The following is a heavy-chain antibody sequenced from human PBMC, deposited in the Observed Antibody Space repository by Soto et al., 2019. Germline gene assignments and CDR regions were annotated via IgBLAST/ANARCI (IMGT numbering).Heavy chain of an antibody. CDR3: ARLAGYDHYFEY. J-gene: IGHJ4*02. CDR1: GGSISSHY. CDR2: IYYSGST. V-gene: IGHV4-59*08. D-gene: IGHD5-12*01. Sequence: PSETLSLTCTVSGGSISSHYWGWIRQPPGQGLEWIGYIYYSGSTNYNPSLKSRVTISVDTSKSQFSLRLSSVTAADTAVYFCARLAGYDHYFEYWGQGALVTVSS.